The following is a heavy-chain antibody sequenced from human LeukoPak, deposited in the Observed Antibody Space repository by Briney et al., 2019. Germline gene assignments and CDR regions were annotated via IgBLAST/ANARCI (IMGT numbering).Heavy chain of an antibody. CDR2: INPNSGGT. CDR1: GYTFTGYH. Sequence: GASVKVSCKASGYTFTGYHMHRVRQAPGQGLEWMGWINPNSGGTNYAQKCQGRVTMTRDTSISTAYMELSRLRSDDTAVYYCARGISSIYYYYMDVWGKGTTVSVSS. V-gene: IGHV1-2*02. CDR3: ARGISSIYYYYMDV. J-gene: IGHJ6*03. D-gene: IGHD6-6*01.